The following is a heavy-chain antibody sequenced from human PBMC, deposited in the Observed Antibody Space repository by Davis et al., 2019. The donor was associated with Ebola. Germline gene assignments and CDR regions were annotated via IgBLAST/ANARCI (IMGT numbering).Heavy chain of an antibody. CDR3: VRDVGP. J-gene: IGHJ5*02. CDR2: IIPVSGTP. CDR1: GGIFLNYD. V-gene: IGHV1-69*13. Sequence: SVKVSCKAYGGIFLNYDLNWVRQAPGQGLEWMGGIIPVSGTPQYAQKLQGRVTISADESTSTAYMELSSLRYEDTAVYYCVRDVGPWGQGTLVTVSS.